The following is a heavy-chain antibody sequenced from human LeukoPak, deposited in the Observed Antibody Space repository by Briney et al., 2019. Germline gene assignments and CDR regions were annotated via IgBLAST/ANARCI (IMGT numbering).Heavy chain of an antibody. D-gene: IGHD5-18*01. CDR3: AKEASYSYGHY. Sequence: GGSLRLSCAASGFTFSSYAMSWVRQAPGKGLEWVSAISGSGSRTYYADSVKGRFTISRDSSKNTLHLQMNSLRAEDTAVYYCAKEASYSYGHYWGQGTLVTVSS. CDR2: ISGSGSRT. V-gene: IGHV3-23*01. CDR1: GFTFSSYA. J-gene: IGHJ4*02.